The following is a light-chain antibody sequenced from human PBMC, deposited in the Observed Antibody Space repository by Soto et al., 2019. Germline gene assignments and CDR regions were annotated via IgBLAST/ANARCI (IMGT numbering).Light chain of an antibody. CDR1: SSNIGAGYD. CDR2: GNI. V-gene: IGLV1-40*01. CDR3: QSYDSSLRRV. J-gene: IGLJ2*01. Sequence: QSVLTQPPSVSGAPGQRVTISCTGSSSNIGAGYDLHWYQQLPGTAPKLLIYGNINRPSGVPDRFSGSKSGTSASLAITGLQAEDEADYYFQSYDSSLRRVFGGWTKVTVL.